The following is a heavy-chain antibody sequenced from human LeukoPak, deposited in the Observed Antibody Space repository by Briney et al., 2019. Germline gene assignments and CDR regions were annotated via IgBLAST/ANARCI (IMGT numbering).Heavy chain of an antibody. D-gene: IGHD5-24*01. Sequence: GGSLRLSCAASGFTLTRCSINGVRQAPGKGLEWVSYISSSSSTIYYADSVKGRFTISRDNAKNSLYLQMNSLRDEDTAVYYCARGVKYGYNFLAHWGQGTLVTVSS. V-gene: IGHV3-48*02. CDR1: GFTLTRCS. CDR2: ISSSSSTI. CDR3: ARGVKYGYNFLAH. J-gene: IGHJ4*02.